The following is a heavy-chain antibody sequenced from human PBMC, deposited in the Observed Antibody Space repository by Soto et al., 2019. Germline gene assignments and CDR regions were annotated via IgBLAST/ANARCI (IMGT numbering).Heavy chain of an antibody. CDR1: GFTFSSYA. CDR3: AKPRGASQDFWSGYSTLLDV. CDR2: ISGSGGST. J-gene: IGHJ6*04. D-gene: IGHD3-3*01. V-gene: IGHV3-23*01. Sequence: GGSLRLSCAASGFTFSSYAMSWVRQAPGKGLEWVSAISGSGGSTYYADSVKGRFTISRDNSKNTLYLQMNSLRAEDTAVYYCAKPRGASQDFWSGYSTLLDVWGKGTTVTVSS.